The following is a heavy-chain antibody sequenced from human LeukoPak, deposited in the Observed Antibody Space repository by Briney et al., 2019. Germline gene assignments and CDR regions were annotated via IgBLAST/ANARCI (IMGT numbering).Heavy chain of an antibody. V-gene: IGHV1-69*13. CDR3: ARAYMTATRHFDS. CDR1: GGTFSSYA. D-gene: IGHD2-21*02. CDR2: IIPIFGTP. J-gene: IGHJ4*02. Sequence: SVKVSCKASGGTFSSYAISWVRQAPGQGLEWMGGIIPIFGTPHYAQKFQDRVTITADASTSTAYMELSSLRSEDTAVYYCARAYMTATRHFDSWGQGTLVTVSS.